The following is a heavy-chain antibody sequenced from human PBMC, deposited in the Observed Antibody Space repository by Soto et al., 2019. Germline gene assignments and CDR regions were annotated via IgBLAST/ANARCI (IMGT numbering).Heavy chain of an antibody. CDR2: IKSKSDGGTT. J-gene: IGHJ4*02. CDR1: GFTFSNAW. D-gene: IGHD6-13*01. CDR3: TRAGGAAAGTDY. V-gene: IGHV3-15*01. Sequence: GGSLRLSCAASGFTFSNAWMSWVRQAPGKGLEWVGRIKSKSDGGTTDYAAPVKGRFTISRDDSKNTLYLQMNSLKTEDTAVYYGTRAGGAAAGTDYWGQGTLVTVSS.